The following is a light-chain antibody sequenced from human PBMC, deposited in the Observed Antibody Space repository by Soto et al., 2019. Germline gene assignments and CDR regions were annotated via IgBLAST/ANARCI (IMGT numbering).Light chain of an antibody. CDR3: QQGSNWPWT. CDR1: QSVSSY. V-gene: IGKV3-11*01. CDR2: DAS. J-gene: IGKJ1*01. Sequence: EIVLTQSPATLSLSPGERATLSCRASQSVSSYLDWYQQKPGQAPRLLIYDASNRATGIPARFSGSGSGTDFPLTISSLEPEDFAVYYCQQGSNWPWTFGQGTKVEIK.